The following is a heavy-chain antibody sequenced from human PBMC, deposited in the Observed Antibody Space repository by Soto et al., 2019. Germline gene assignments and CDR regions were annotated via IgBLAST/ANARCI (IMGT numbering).Heavy chain of an antibody. D-gene: IGHD2-2*01. V-gene: IGHV3-53*02. CDR3: ARKPPSAIQGWAFGMDV. CDR1: GFTVTDNY. Sequence: EVQLVETGGGLIQPGGSLRLSCAASGFTVTDNYRIWVRQPPGKGLEWVSTTVIGGGTNYADTVKGRFTVSRDNSKNTLYLQMNNLRVEDTAVYYCARKPPSAIQGWAFGMDVWGQGTTVFVSS. J-gene: IGHJ6*02. CDR2: TVIGGGT.